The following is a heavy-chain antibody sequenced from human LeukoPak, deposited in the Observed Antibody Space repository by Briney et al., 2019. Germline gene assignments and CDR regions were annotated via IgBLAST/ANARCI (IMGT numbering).Heavy chain of an antibody. Sequence: SETLSLTCTVPGSISGYYWSWIRQPPGKGLEWIGYIYTSGSTSYNPSLESRVTISVDTSKNQFSLDLSSVTAADTAVYYCARQKCTSTSCLTKNAFDIWGQGTMVTVSS. CDR2: IYTSGST. V-gene: IGHV4-4*09. J-gene: IGHJ3*02. CDR1: GSISGYY. D-gene: IGHD2-2*01. CDR3: ARQKCTSTSCLTKNAFDI.